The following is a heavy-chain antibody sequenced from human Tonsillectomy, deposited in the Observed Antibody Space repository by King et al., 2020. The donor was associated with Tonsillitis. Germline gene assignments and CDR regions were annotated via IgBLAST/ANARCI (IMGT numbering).Heavy chain of an antibody. CDR1: GGSISSYY. CDR3: AREPGPNSYYYDMGMDV. J-gene: IGHJ6*02. Sequence: VQLQESGPGLVKPSETLSLTCTVSGGSISSYYWSWIRQPPGKGLEWIGYIYYSGSTNYNPSLKIRVTISVDTSKNQFSLKLSPVTAADTAVYYCAREPGPNSYYYDMGMDVWGQGTTVTVSS. CDR2: IYYSGST. V-gene: IGHV4-59*01. D-gene: IGHD3-22*01.